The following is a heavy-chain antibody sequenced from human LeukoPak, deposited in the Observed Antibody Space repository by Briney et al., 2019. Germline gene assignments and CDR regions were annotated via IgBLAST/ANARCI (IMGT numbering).Heavy chain of an antibody. CDR3: ARGSPIGFDSSSYYWYY. J-gene: IGHJ4*02. Sequence: SETLSLTCAVYGGSFSGYYWSWIRQPPGKGLEWIGEINHSGSTNYNPSLKSRVTISVDTSKNQFSLKLSSVTAADTAVYYCARGSPIGFDSSSYYWYYWGQGTLVTVSS. V-gene: IGHV4-34*01. D-gene: IGHD3-22*01. CDR1: GGSFSGYY. CDR2: INHSGST.